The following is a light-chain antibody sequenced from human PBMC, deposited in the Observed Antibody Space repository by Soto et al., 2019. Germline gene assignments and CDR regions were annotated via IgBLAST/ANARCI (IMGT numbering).Light chain of an antibody. V-gene: IGKV3D-20*02. Sequence: EIVLTQSPATLSLSPGERATLSCGASQSVSSSYLAWYQQKPGLAPRLLIYDASTRATGISDRFSGSGSGTDFSLTISRLHPEDFAVYYCQQRSNWPPLTFDGGTKVDIK. CDR1: QSVSSSY. CDR2: DAS. CDR3: QQRSNWPPLT. J-gene: IGKJ4*01.